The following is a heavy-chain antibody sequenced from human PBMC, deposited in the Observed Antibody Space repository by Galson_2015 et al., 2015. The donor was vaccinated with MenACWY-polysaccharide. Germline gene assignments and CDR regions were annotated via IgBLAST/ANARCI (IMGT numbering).Heavy chain of an antibody. CDR2: INPSSGDT. Sequence: SVKVSCKASGYIFSNYYIHWLRQAPGQGPEWMGWINPSSGDTNYAQKFQGRVTMTRDTSITTAYMELSRLTFDDTAVYYCARVHYYESSGCAEFWGQGTLVTVSS. J-gene: IGHJ4*02. D-gene: IGHD3-22*01. CDR1: GYIFSNYY. V-gene: IGHV1-2*02. CDR3: ARVHYYESSGCAEF.